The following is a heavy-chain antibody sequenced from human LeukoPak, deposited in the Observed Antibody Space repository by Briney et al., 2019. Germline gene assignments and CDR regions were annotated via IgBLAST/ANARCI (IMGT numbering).Heavy chain of an antibody. J-gene: IGHJ4*02. CDR3: AKSGLSKFDY. CDR1: GFTFTSYS. D-gene: IGHD3-10*01. Sequence: PGGSLRLSCAASGFTFTSYSMNWVRQAPGKGLEWVSSISSSSSYIYYADSVKGRFTISRDNSKNTLYLQMNSLRAEDTAVYYCAKSGLSKFDYWGQGTLVTVSS. V-gene: IGHV3-21*04. CDR2: ISSSSSYI.